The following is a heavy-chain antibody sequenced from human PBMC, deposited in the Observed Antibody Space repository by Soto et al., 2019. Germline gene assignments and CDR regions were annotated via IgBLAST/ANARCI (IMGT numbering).Heavy chain of an antibody. CDR2: ISGGGDGT. J-gene: IGHJ6*04. V-gene: IGHV3-23*01. CDR1: GFTFSTFA. CDR3: AKVHPTTSTSKMDV. D-gene: IGHD2-2*01. Sequence: GGSLRLSCAASGFTFSTFAMSWVRQAPGKGLEWVSTISGGGDGTYYADSVKGRFTISRDNSKNTMNLQMDSLIAEDTAVYYCAKVHPTTSTSKMDVWGKGTTVTVSS.